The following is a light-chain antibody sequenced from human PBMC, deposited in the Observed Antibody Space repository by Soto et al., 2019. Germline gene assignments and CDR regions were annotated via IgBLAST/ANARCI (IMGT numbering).Light chain of an antibody. CDR3: QQSYLTPT. V-gene: IGKV1-39*01. J-gene: IGKJ5*01. Sequence: DIQMTQSPSSLSASVGDRVTITCRASQSVSTYLNWYQQKPGKAPKLLMYAASTLQSGVPSRFSGSGSGTDFTLTITSLQPEDFATHYCQQSYLTPTFGLGTRLEIK. CDR1: QSVSTY. CDR2: AAS.